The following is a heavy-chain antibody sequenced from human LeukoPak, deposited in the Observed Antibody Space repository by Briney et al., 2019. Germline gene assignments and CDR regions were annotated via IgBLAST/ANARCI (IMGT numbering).Heavy chain of an antibody. V-gene: IGHV1-69*05. CDR1: GDTFNSYA. Sequence: SVKVSCKASGDTFNSYAISWVRQAPGQGLEWMGGIIPIFGTTNYAQKFQGRVTITTDGSSSTAYMEMSSLRSDDTAVYYCARALVQPSGAFDIWGQGAMVTVSS. CDR2: IIPIFGTT. D-gene: IGHD1-26*01. CDR3: ARALVQPSGAFDI. J-gene: IGHJ3*02.